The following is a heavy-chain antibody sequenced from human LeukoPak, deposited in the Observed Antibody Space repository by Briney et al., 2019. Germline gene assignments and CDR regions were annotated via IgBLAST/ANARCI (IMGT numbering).Heavy chain of an antibody. J-gene: IGHJ5*01. V-gene: IGHV3-21*01. CDR2: ISSSSTYI. CDR1: GFTFSSYS. CDR3: GRDRVVSGRFRQVAS. Sequence: GGSLTLSCAASGFTFSSYSMNCLRQAPGKGLEWVSFISSSSTYIYHADPVKGRFTISRDDDKHSLYLQMRSARADDTDIYYCGRDRVVSGRFRQVASWGQGALVTVSS. D-gene: IGHD3-10*01.